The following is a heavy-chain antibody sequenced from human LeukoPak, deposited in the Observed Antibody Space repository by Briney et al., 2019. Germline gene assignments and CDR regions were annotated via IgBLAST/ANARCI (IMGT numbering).Heavy chain of an antibody. J-gene: IGHJ6*02. D-gene: IGHD2-2*01. Sequence: ASVKLSCKASAYTFTSYGISWVRHPPAQGIEWMGWFSVYNGNTNYAQTLQGRVTMTTDTSTITAYMEMRSMRSDDTAVYYCAREYYCSSTSCTYYYYYGMDVWGQGTTVTVSS. V-gene: IGHV1-18*01. CDR3: AREYYCSSTSCTYYYYYGMDV. CDR2: FSVYNGNT. CDR1: AYTFTSYG.